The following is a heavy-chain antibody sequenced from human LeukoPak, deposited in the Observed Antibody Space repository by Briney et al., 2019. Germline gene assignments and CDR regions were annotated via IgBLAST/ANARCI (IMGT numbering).Heavy chain of an antibody. CDR1: GGSFSGYY. Sequence: SETLSLTCAVYGGSFSGYYWSWIRQPPGKGLEWIGEINHSGSTNYNPSLKSRVTISVDTSKNQCSLKLSSVTDAETAVYYCARRAYCGGECYPGDGWFDPWGQGTLLTVSS. CDR2: INHSGST. J-gene: IGHJ5*02. CDR3: ARRAYCGGECYPGDGWFDP. D-gene: IGHD2-21*01. V-gene: IGHV4-34*01.